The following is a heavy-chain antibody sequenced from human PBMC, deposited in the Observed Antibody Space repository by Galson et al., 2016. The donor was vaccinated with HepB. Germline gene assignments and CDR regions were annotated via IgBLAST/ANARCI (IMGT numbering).Heavy chain of an antibody. Sequence: SETLSLTCTVSGGPIYSYYWTWIRQPPGKELEWIGAIYYTGSTYHNPSLKSRVTISVDTSKNQFSLKLSSVTAADTAVYYCARGSYCSSTSCYPLAYYYYGMDVWGKGTTVTVSS. V-gene: IGHV4-59*12. J-gene: IGHJ6*04. D-gene: IGHD2-2*01. CDR1: GGPIYSYY. CDR2: IYYTGST. CDR3: ARGSYCSSTSCYPLAYYYYGMDV.